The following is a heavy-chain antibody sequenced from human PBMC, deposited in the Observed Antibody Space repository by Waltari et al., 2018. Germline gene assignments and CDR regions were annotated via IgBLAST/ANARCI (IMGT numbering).Heavy chain of an antibody. CDR2: INHSGST. D-gene: IGHD3-3*01. CDR1: GGSFSGYY. V-gene: IGHV4-34*01. Sequence: QVQLQQWGAGLLKPSETLSLTCAVYGGSFSGYYWSWIRQPPGKGLEWIGEINHSGSTNYNPSLKSRVTRSVDTSKNQFSLKLSSVTAADTAVYYCACKDYDFWSGYSGDYWGQGTLVTVSS. J-gene: IGHJ4*02. CDR3: ACKDYDFWSGYSGDY.